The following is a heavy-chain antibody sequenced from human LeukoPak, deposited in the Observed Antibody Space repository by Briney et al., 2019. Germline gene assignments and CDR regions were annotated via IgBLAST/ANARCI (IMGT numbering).Heavy chain of an antibody. CDR1: GFTFSSYA. D-gene: IGHD3-22*01. V-gene: IGHV3-30-3*01. CDR3: ARDPQDSSGYYYGNFDY. J-gene: IGHJ4*02. CDR2: ISYDGSNK. Sequence: SGGSLRLSCAAFGFTFSSYAMHWVRQAPGKGLEWVAVISYDGSNKYYADSVKGRFTISRDNSKNTLYLQMNSLRAEDTAEYYCARDPQDSSGYYYGNFDYWGQGTLVTVSS.